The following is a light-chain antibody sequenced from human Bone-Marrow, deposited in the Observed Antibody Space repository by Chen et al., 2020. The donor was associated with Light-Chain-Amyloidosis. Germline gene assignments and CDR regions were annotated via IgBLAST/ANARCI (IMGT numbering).Light chain of an antibody. CDR2: KAF. V-gene: IGKV1-5*03. Sequence: IKMTQSPSTLSASVGDRVTFTGRASRTISTWLAWYQQKPGKAPKLLIYKAFTLESGVPSRFSGSGSGTEFTLTISSLQPDDCATYYCQQYNSNPLTFGGGTKVEIK. CDR3: QQYNSNPLT. J-gene: IGKJ4*01. CDR1: RTISTW.